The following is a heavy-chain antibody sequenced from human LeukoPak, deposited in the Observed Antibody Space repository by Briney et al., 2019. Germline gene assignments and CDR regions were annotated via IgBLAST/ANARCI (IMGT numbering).Heavy chain of an antibody. Sequence: ASVKVSCKASGHTFTSYDINWVRQATGQGLEWMGWMNPNSGNTGYAQKFQGRVTMTRNTSISTAYMELSSLRSEDTAVYYCARGGYDILTGYHNFDYWGQGTLVTVSS. CDR3: ARGGYDILTGYHNFDY. D-gene: IGHD3-9*01. J-gene: IGHJ4*02. CDR1: GHTFTSYD. V-gene: IGHV1-8*01. CDR2: MNPNSGNT.